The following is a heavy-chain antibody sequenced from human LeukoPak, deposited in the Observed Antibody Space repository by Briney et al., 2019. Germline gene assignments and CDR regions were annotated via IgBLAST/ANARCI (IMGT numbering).Heavy chain of an antibody. CDR1: GFTFDDYA. CDR2: ISWNSGSI. Sequence: GRSLRLSCAASGFTFDDYAMHWVRQAPGKGLEGVSGISWNSGSIGYADSVKGRFTISRDNAKNSLYLQMNSLRAEDTAVYYCASMPLEMATTGHGYWGQGTLVTVSS. CDR3: ASMPLEMATTGHGY. D-gene: IGHD5-24*01. V-gene: IGHV3-9*01. J-gene: IGHJ4*02.